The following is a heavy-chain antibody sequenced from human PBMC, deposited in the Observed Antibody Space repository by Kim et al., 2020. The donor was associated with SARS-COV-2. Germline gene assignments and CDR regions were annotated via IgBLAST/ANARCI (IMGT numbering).Heavy chain of an antibody. CDR3: AGGWVGGANCQTRHLDH. J-gene: IGHJ4*02. D-gene: IGHD2-21*01. CDR1: GFMFTSHS. CDR2: TSADSRYI. Sequence: GGSLRLSCAASGFMFTSHSLIWVRQAPGKGLEWLSVTSADSRYIYYAYSVKGRFTTSRDDAKNSVYLHLNSLRAEDTAVYYCAGGWVGGANCQTRHLDHWGQGILATVSS. V-gene: IGHV3-21*01.